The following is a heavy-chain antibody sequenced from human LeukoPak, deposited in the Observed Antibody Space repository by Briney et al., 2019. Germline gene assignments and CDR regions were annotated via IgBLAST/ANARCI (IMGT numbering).Heavy chain of an antibody. J-gene: IGHJ4*02. CDR2: ISYDGSNK. CDR3: ARANWNYNDY. Sequence: PGGSLRLSCAASGFTFSTYAMHWVRQAPGKGLEWVAVISYDGSNKYYVDSVKGRFTISRDNSKNTLYLQMNSLRAEDTAVYYCARANWNYNDYWGQGTLVTVSS. D-gene: IGHD1-1*01. CDR1: GFTFSTYA. V-gene: IGHV3-30-3*01.